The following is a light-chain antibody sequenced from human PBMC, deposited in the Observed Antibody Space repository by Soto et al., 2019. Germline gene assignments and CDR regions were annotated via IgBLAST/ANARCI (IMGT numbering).Light chain of an antibody. CDR3: HHYGSSPLT. J-gene: IGKJ5*01. Sequence: DIVLTQSPGNVSLSPGEGVTLSFGAGQIVTSSQLAWYQQKPGRAPRLLVFGASSRVLGIPDRFSGSGSGTDFTLTISRLEHEDFAVYYCHHYGSSPLTFGQGTRLEIK. V-gene: IGKV3-20*01. CDR2: GAS. CDR1: QIVTSSQ.